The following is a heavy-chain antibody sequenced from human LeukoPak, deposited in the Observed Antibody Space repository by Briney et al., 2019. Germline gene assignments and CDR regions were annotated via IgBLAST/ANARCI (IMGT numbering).Heavy chain of an antibody. CDR1: GFTFSRYW. D-gene: IGHD5-18*01. V-gene: IGHV3-74*01. Sequence: GGSLRLSCAAAGFTFSRYWMHWVRQAPGKGLVWVSRVHSDGSSTYYADSVKGRFTISRDNAKNTLYLQMNSRRAEDTAVYYGAREGLGYSCGYWGQGTLVTVSS. CDR3: AREGLGYSCGY. J-gene: IGHJ4*02. CDR2: VHSDGSST.